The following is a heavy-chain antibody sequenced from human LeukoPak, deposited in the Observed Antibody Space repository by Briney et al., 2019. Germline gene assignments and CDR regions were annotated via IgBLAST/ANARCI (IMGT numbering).Heavy chain of an antibody. CDR3: ARVGWKGDSSGQGAAD. CDR2: ISVYNGNT. Sequence: ASVKVSCKASGYTFTSYGISWVRQAPGQGLEWMGWISVYNGNTNYAQKLQGRVTMTTDTSTSTAYMELSSLRSEDTAVYYCARVGWKGDSSGQGAADWGQGTLVTVSS. D-gene: IGHD3-22*01. CDR1: GYTFTSYG. V-gene: IGHV1-18*01. J-gene: IGHJ4*02.